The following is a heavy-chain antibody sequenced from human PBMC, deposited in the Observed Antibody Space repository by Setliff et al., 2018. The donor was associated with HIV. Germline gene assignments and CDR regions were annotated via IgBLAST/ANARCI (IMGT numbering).Heavy chain of an antibody. J-gene: IGHJ4*02. CDR3: ARDDPAGGIDY. V-gene: IGHV3-23*01. Sequence: GGSLRLSCATSGFAFRYFAMSWVRQAPGKGLEWVSVISGSGGSTYYADSVKGRFTISRDNSKNTLYLQMNSLRAEDTAIYYCARDDPAGGIDYWGQGTLVTVSS. CDR2: ISGSGGST. D-gene: IGHD1-26*01. CDR1: GFAFRYFA.